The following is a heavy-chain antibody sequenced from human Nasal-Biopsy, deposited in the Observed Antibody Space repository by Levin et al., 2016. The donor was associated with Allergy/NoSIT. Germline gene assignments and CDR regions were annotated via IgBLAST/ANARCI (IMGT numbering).Heavy chain of an antibody. V-gene: IGHV4-59*11. Sequence: SETLSLTCTVTGDSMSGHYWAWIRQVPGGGLEWIGHIYYSGLSDRNPSLTSRVTLSVDTSQNQFSLRLRSVTAADTAVYYCARGGRWLETNWVDPWGQGTLVTVSS. CDR1: GDSMSGHY. CDR3: ARGGRWLETNWVDP. D-gene: IGHD6-19*01. J-gene: IGHJ5*02. CDR2: IYYSGLS.